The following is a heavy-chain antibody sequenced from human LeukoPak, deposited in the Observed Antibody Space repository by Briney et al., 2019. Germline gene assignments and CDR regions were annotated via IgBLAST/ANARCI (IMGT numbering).Heavy chain of an antibody. Sequence: GGSLRLSCAASGFTFSDYYMSWIRQAPGKGLEWVSYISSSSSYTNYADSVKGRFTISRDNAKNSLYLQMNSLRAEDTAVYYCARGPLDTLYYDILTGYYVGDYFDYWGQGTLVTVSS. CDR1: GFTFSDYY. J-gene: IGHJ4*02. V-gene: IGHV3-11*05. D-gene: IGHD3-9*01. CDR2: ISSSSSYT. CDR3: ARGPLDTLYYDILTGYYVGDYFDY.